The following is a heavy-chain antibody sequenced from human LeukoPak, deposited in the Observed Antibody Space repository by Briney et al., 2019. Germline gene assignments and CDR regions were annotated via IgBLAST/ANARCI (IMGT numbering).Heavy chain of an antibody. CDR1: GYTFTSYG. D-gene: IGHD6-19*01. V-gene: IGHV1-18*01. CDR3: ARDIRPSQSGWYELDY. CDR2: ISAYNGNT. Sequence: ASVTVSCKASGYTFTSYGISWVRQAPGQGLEWMGWISAYNGNTNYAQKLQGRVTMTTDTSTSTAYMELRSLRSDDTAVYYCARDIRPSQSGWYELDYWGQGTLVTVSS. J-gene: IGHJ4*02.